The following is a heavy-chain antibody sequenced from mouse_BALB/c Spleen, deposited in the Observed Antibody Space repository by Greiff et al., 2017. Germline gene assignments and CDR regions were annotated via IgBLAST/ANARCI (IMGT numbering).Heavy chain of an antibody. D-gene: IGHD2-10*01. Sequence: QVQLKQSGPSLVQPSQSLSITCTVSGFSLTSYGVHWVRQSPGKGLEWLGVICRGGSTDYNAAFMSRLSITKDNSKSQVFFKMNSLQADDTAIYYCAKKEGPYYGLYYYAMDYWGQGTSVTVSS. CDR1: GFSLTSYG. J-gene: IGHJ4*01. CDR2: ICRGGST. V-gene: IGHV2-5-1*01. CDR3: AKKEGPYYGLYYYAMDY.